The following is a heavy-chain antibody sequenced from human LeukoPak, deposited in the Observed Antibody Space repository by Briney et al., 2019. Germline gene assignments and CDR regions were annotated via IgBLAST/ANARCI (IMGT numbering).Heavy chain of an antibody. V-gene: IGHV4-61*01. CDR2: IYYSGST. CDR1: GGSLSSGSYY. CDR3: ARESKYDSSGYFRGCYGMDV. J-gene: IGHJ6*02. Sequence: SETLSLTCTVSGGSLSSGSYYWSWIRQPPGKGLEWIGYIYYSGSTNCNPSLKSRVTISVDTSKNQFSLKLSSVTAADTAVYYCARESKYDSSGYFRGCYGMDVWGQGTTVTVSS. D-gene: IGHD3-22*01.